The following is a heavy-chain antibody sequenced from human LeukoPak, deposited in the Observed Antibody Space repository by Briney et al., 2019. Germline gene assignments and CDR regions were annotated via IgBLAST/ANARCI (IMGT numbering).Heavy chain of an antibody. D-gene: IGHD1-7*01. V-gene: IGHV6-1*01. Sequence: SQALSLTCALSGDRLSSNSAAWHWLRQSPSRGLEWLGRTYYRSKLYNDYAVSVKSRITINPDTSKNQFSLQLNPVTPEDTAVYYCARGNWNYAFDYWGQGTLVTVSS. CDR2: TYYRSKLYN. J-gene: IGHJ4*02. CDR1: GDRLSSNSAA. CDR3: ARGNWNYAFDY.